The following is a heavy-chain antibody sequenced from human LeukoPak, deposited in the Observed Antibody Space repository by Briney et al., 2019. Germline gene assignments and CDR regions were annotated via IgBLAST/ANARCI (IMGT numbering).Heavy chain of an antibody. Sequence: PSETLSLTCAVYGGSFSGYYRSWIRQPPGKGLEWIGEINHSGSTNYNPSLKSRVTISVDTSKNQFSLKLSSVTAADTAVYYCARSTLGYCSGGSCYSGVRWFDPWGQGTLVTVSS. CDR2: INHSGST. J-gene: IGHJ5*02. D-gene: IGHD2-15*01. CDR3: ARSTLGYCSGGSCYSGVRWFDP. CDR1: GGSFSGYY. V-gene: IGHV4-34*01.